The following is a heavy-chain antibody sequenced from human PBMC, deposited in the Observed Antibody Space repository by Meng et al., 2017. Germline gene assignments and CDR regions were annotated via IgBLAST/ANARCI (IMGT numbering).Heavy chain of an antibody. CDR1: GGTFSSYA. CDR2: IIPIFGTA. CDR3: ASPPRDYYDFSYFDY. V-gene: IGHV1-69*06. D-gene: IGHD3-3*01. J-gene: IGHJ4*02. Sequence: SVKVSCKASGGTFSSYAISWVRQAPGQGLEWMGGIIPIFGTANYGQKFQGRVTITADKSTSTAYMELSSLRSEDTAVYYCASPPRDYYDFSYFDYWGQGTLVTVSS.